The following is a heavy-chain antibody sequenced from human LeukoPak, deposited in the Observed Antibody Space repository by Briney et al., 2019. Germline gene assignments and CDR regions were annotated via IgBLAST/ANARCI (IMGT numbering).Heavy chain of an antibody. CDR3: ARERTMVRGVLGY. J-gene: IGHJ4*02. CDR2: ISYDGGNK. V-gene: IGHV3-30*04. D-gene: IGHD3-10*01. CDR1: GFTFSSYA. Sequence: PGRSLRLSCAASGFTFSSYAMHWVRQAPGKGLEWVAVISYDGGNKYYADSVKGRFTISRDNSKNTLYLQMNSLRAEDTAVYYCARERTMVRGVLGYWGQGTLVAVSS.